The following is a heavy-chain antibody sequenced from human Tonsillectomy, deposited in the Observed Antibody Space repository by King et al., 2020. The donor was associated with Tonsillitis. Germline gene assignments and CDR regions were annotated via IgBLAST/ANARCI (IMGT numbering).Heavy chain of an antibody. Sequence: QLPESGSRLVMPSQTLSLTCTVSGGSISSGTYSWSWIRQPPGKGLEWIGYMFYSGSAYYNPSFKSRVTLSVDRSKNQFSLKLKSVTAADTAMYYCARAANDFDWLLNPWFDPWGQGTLVTVSS. CDR3: ARAANDFDWLLNPWFDP. CDR2: MFYSGSA. J-gene: IGHJ5*01. V-gene: IGHV4-30-2*01. D-gene: IGHD3-9*01. CDR1: GGSISSGTYS.